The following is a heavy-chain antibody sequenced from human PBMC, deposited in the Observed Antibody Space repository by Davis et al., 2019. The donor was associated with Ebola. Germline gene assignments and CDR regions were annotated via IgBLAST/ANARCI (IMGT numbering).Heavy chain of an antibody. D-gene: IGHD3-10*01. V-gene: IGHV4-4*02. Sequence: SETLSLTCAVSGGSISSSNWWSWVRQPPGKGLEWIGEIYHSGSTNYNPSLKSRITISVDTSKNQFSLKLSSVTAAGTAVYYCARPAYPGYYGSGIHPLDYWGQGTLVTVSS. CDR3: ARPAYPGYYGSGIHPLDY. CDR1: GGSISSSNW. J-gene: IGHJ4*02. CDR2: IYHSGST.